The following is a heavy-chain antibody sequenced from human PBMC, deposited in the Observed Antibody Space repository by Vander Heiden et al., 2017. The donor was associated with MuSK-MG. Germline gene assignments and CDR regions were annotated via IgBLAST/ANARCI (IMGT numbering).Heavy chain of an antibody. D-gene: IGHD6-13*01. V-gene: IGHV4-39*01. CDR3: ARHGIAAAGTDY. J-gene: IGHJ4*02. CDR1: GGSISSSSYY. CDR2: IYYSGST. Sequence: QLQLQESGPGLVKPSETLSLTCTVSGGSISSSSYYWGWIRQPPGKGLEWIGSIYYSGSTYYNPSLKSRVTISVDTSKNQFSLKLSSVTAADTAVYYCARHGIAAAGTDYWGQGTLVTVSS.